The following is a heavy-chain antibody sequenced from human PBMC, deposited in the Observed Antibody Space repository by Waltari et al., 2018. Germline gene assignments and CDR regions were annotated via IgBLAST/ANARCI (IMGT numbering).Heavy chain of an antibody. J-gene: IGHJ4*02. CDR3: ASSDYGDYYFDY. D-gene: IGHD4-17*01. V-gene: IGHV4-38-2*01. CDR1: GYSISSGYY. Sequence: QVQLQESGPGLVKPSETLSLTCAVSGYSISSGYYWGWTRQPPGKGLEWIGSIYHSGGTYYNPSLRSRVTISVATSKNQFSLKLSSVTAADTAVYYCASSDYGDYYFDYWGQGTLVTVSS. CDR2: IYHSGGT.